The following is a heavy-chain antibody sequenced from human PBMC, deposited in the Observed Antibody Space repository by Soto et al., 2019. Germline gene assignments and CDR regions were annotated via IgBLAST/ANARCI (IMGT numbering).Heavy chain of an antibody. CDR2: IYYSGST. D-gene: IGHD5-18*01. Sequence: QLQLQESGPGLVKPSETLSLTCTVSGGSISSSSYYWGWIRQPPGKGLEWVGSIYYSGSTYYNSSLKSRVTISVYTSQNQFSLKLSSVTAADTAVYYCTRQGNSSGFRRPIRQFDYWGQGTLVTVSS. CDR1: GGSISSSSYY. V-gene: IGHV4-39*01. CDR3: TRQGNSSGFRRPIRQFDY. J-gene: IGHJ4*02.